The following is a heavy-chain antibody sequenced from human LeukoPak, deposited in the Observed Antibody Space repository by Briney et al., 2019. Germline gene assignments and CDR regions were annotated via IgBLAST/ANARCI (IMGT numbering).Heavy chain of an antibody. CDR1: GFTFRSYA. CDR3: TTALTRIDYYGSGALYS. D-gene: IGHD3-10*01. Sequence: GGSLRLSCAASGFTFRSYAMHWVGQAPGKGREWVGRIKSKTDGGTTDYAAPVKGRFTISRDDSKNTLYLQMNSLKTEDTAVYYCTTALTRIDYYGSGALYSWGQRTLVTVSS. V-gene: IGHV3-15*01. CDR2: IKSKTDGGTT. J-gene: IGHJ4*02.